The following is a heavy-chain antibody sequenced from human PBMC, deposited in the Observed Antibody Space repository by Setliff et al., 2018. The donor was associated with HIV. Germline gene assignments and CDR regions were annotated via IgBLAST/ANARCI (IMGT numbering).Heavy chain of an antibody. CDR1: GDSMSSDNYF. CDR3: AKTVVLTPYVSYYYYMDV. D-gene: IGHD2-15*01. J-gene: IGHJ6*03. Sequence: SETLSLTCTVSGDSMSSDNYFWVWVRQPPGKGLEWMGNIFHSGNTYYSPSLKSRVTMSLDTSMNQFSLKLTSVAAADTAVYYCAKTVVLTPYVSYYYYMDVWGKGTTVTVSS. V-gene: IGHV4-39*01. CDR2: IFHSGNT.